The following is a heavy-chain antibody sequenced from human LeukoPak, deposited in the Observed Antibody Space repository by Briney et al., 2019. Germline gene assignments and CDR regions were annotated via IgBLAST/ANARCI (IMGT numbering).Heavy chain of an antibody. D-gene: IGHD3-10*01. CDR2: VYYSGNT. CDR3: ARSLYGSGNYYSYDP. Sequence: PSETLSLTCTVSGASISSSSHYWGWIRQPPGKGLEWIGSVYYSGNTYYNPSLKSRVTISVDTSKNQLSLKLSSVTAADAAVYYCARSLYGSGNYYSYDPWGQGTLVTVSS. J-gene: IGHJ5*02. V-gene: IGHV4-39*07. CDR1: GASISSSSHY.